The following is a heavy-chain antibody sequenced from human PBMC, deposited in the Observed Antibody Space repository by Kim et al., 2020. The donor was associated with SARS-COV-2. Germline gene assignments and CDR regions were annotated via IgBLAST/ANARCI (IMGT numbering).Heavy chain of an antibody. J-gene: IGHJ4*02. Sequence: DSVKGRFTISRDNSKNTLYLQMNSLRAEDTAVYYCAKDLVVVAATGCLDYWGQGTLVTVSS. D-gene: IGHD2-15*01. V-gene: IGHV3-30*02. CDR3: AKDLVVVAATGCLDY.